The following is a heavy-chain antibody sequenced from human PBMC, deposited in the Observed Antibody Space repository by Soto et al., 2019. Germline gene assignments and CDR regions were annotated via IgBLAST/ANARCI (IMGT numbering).Heavy chain of an antibody. CDR2: ISHSGNT. V-gene: IGHV4-39*01. CDR1: GGSISSSSYY. CDR3: ARQGAGGRAFDI. J-gene: IGHJ3*02. Sequence: QVQLNESGPGLVTPSETLSLTCTVSGGSISSSSYYWGWIRQPPGKGLEWIGGISHSGNTYYNPSLKSRVTISEDTSKNQFSLKLSSVTAADTAVYYCARQGAGGRAFDIWGQGTLVTVSS. D-gene: IGHD3-10*01.